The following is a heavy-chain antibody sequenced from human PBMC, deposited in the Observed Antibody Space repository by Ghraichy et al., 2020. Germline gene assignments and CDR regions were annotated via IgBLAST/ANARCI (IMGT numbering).Heavy chain of an antibody. CDR1: GFNFSVFS. D-gene: IGHD2-15*01. V-gene: IGHV3-21*06. CDR2: IISDSNYI. Sequence: GGSLRLSCAASGFNFSVFSMNWVRQAPGKGLQWVSSIISDSNYIYYADSVKGRFAISRDNAKNSLYLQMNSLRVEDTALYYCARNPGFCSGGSCYLNEAFDVWGRGTMLSVSS. J-gene: IGHJ3*01. CDR3: ARNPGFCSGGSCYLNEAFDV.